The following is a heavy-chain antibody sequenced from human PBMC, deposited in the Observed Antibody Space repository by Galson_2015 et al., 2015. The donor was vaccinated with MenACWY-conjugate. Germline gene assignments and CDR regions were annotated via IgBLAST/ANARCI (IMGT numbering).Heavy chain of an antibody. Sequence: SLRLSCAASGFTLSSHWIHWVRQAPGGGLVWVSRINEDGRSTSYAASVKGRFIISRDDSKNSLFLQMNSLKIEDTAVYFCTSDWFSNWGQGSLVTVSS. D-gene: IGHD3-10*01. V-gene: IGHV3-74*01. CDR3: TSDWFSN. CDR1: GFTLSSHW. J-gene: IGHJ4*02. CDR2: INEDGRST.